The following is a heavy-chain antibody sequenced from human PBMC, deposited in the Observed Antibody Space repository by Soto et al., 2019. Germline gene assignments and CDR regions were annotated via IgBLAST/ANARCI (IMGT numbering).Heavy chain of an antibody. Sequence: EVQLLESGEGLEQPEGSLRLSCAASGFTFSSYAMTWVRQAPGKGLGWVSGISAGGGTTFYADSVKGRFTISRDNSKSTLYLQMKRLRAEDTAGYYCAKDHLRSRTGTRYLVGIEVWGQGTTVNVSS. J-gene: IGHJ6*02. V-gene: IGHV3-23*01. D-gene: IGHD3-9*01. CDR2: ISAGGGTT. CDR1: GFTFSSYA. CDR3: AKDHLRSRTGTRYLVGIEV.